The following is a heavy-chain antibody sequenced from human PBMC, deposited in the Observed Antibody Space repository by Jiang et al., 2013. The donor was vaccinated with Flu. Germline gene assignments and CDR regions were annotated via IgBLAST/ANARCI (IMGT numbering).Heavy chain of an antibody. CDR2: INPSGGST. Sequence: SGAEVKKPGASVKVSCKASGYTFTSYYMHWVRQAPGQGLEWMGIINPSGGSTSYAQKFQGRVTMTRDTSTSTVYMELSSLRSEDTAVYYCARDGDVLRYFDWLSHYYYYGMDVVGPRDHGHRLL. D-gene: IGHD3-9*01. CDR3: ARDGDVLRYFDWLSHYYYYGMDV. V-gene: IGHV1-46*01. J-gene: IGHJ6*02. CDR1: GYTFTSYY.